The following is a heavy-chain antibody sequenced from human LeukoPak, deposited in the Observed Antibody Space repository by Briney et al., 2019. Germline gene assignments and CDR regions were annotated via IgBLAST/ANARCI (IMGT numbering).Heavy chain of an antibody. CDR1: GGSISSGDYY. CDR3: AKGGEVTTVTPGYYFDY. Sequence: PSETLSLTCTVSGGSISSGDYYWSFIRQHPGKGLEWIGYISYSGSTYCNPSLKSRVSISVDTSKNQFSLRLSSVTAADTAVYYCAKGGEVTTVTPGYYFDYWGQGTLVTVSS. V-gene: IGHV4-31*03. D-gene: IGHD4-17*01. CDR2: ISYSGST. J-gene: IGHJ4*02.